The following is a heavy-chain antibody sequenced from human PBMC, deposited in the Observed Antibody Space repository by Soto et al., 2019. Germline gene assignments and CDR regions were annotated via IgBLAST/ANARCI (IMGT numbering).Heavy chain of an antibody. V-gene: IGHV4-30-4*07. D-gene: IGHD3-22*01. CDR1: GGSISSGGYS. CDR2: IYYSGST. Sequence: SETLSLTCAVSGGSISSGGYSWSWIRQPPGKGLEWIGYIYYSGSTYYNPSLKSRVTISVDTSKNQFSLKLSSVTAADTAVYYCARGTDYYDSSGYYYIFDYWGQGTLVTVSS. CDR3: ARGTDYYDSSGYYYIFDY. J-gene: IGHJ4*02.